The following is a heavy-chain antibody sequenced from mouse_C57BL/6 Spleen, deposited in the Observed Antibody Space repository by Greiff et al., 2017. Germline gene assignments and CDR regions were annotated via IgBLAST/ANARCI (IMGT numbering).Heavy chain of an antibody. CDR1: GYNFTSYW. Sequence: VQLQQPGAELVKPGASVKMSCKASGYNFTSYWITWVKQRPGQGLEWIGDIYPGSGSTNYNEKFKSKATLTVDTSSSTAYMQLSSLTSEDSAVYYCARRSYYGYDGAYWGQGTLVTVSA. D-gene: IGHD2-2*01. CDR2: IYPGSGST. CDR3: ARRSYYGYDGAY. J-gene: IGHJ3*01. V-gene: IGHV1-55*01.